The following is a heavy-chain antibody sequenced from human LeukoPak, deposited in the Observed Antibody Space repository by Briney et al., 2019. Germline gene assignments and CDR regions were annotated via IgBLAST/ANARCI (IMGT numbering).Heavy chain of an antibody. CDR3: ARGRAVAGADAFDI. J-gene: IGHJ3*02. Sequence: GSLRLSCAASGFTFSSYSMNWVRQAPGKGLEWVSYISSSSSTIYYADSVKGRFTISRDNAKNSLYLQMNSLRAEDTAVYYCARGRAVAGADAFDIWGQGTMVTVSS. V-gene: IGHV3-48*04. CDR1: GFTFSSYS. CDR2: ISSSSSTI. D-gene: IGHD6-19*01.